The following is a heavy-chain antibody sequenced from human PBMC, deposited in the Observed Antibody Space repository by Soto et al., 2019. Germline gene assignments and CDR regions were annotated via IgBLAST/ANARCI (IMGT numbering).Heavy chain of an antibody. CDR1: GYTFSSYW. CDR3: ARSPPYCSGTHCYSTYFGP. Sequence: PVESLKISCNGFGYTFSSYWIGWVRQMPGKGLEWMGIVLPGDSDVRYSPSFQGQVTISVDKSINTAYLQWNSLKASDTAMYFCARSPPYCSGTHCYSTYFGPWGQGTLVTVSS. V-gene: IGHV5-51*01. CDR2: VLPGDSDV. J-gene: IGHJ5*02. D-gene: IGHD2-2*02.